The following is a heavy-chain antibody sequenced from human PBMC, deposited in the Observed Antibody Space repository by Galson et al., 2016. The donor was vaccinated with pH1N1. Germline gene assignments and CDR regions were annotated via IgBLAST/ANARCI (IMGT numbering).Heavy chain of an antibody. V-gene: IGHV2-70*01. D-gene: IGHD4-17*01. Sequence: PALVKPTQTLTLTCTFSGFSLSTSGMCVSWIRQPPGKALEWLALIDWDDDKYYSTSLKTRLTISKDTSKNQVFLTTTNMDPVDTATYYCARILHGDYSHYFDYWGQGTLVTVSS. CDR2: IDWDDDK. CDR3: ARILHGDYSHYFDY. CDR1: GFSLSTSGMC. J-gene: IGHJ4*02.